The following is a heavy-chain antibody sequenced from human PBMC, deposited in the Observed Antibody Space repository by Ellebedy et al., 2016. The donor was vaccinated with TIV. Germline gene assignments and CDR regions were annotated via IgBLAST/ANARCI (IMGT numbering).Heavy chain of an antibody. CDR3: ARDLRDCSGGSCTGWFDP. Sequence: MPSETLSLTCAVYGGSFSGYYWSWIRQPPGKGLEWIGEINHSGSTNYNPSLKSRVTISVDTSKNQFSLKLSSVTAADTAVYYCARDLRDCSGGSCTGWFDPWGQGTLVTVSS. D-gene: IGHD2-15*01. CDR1: GGSFSGYY. CDR2: INHSGST. V-gene: IGHV4-34*01. J-gene: IGHJ5*02.